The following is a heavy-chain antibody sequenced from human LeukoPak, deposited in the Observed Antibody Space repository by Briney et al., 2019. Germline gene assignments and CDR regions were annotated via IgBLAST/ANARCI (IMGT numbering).Heavy chain of an antibody. Sequence: GGSLRLSCAASGFTFSSYGMHWVRQAPGKGLEWVAFIRYDGSNKYYADSVKGRFTISRDNAKNSLYLQMNSLRAEDTAVYYCASIWRSGRWLVPFDYWGQGTLVTVSS. CDR2: IRYDGSNK. J-gene: IGHJ4*02. V-gene: IGHV3-30*02. CDR3: ASIWRSGRWLVPFDY. CDR1: GFTFSSYG. D-gene: IGHD6-19*01.